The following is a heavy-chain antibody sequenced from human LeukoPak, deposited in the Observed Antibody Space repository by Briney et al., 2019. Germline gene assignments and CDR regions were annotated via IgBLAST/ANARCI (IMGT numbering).Heavy chain of an antibody. CDR3: AKGPYYDSSGYYGGNFDY. D-gene: IGHD3-22*01. J-gene: IGHJ4*02. CDR2: ISGSGGST. V-gene: IGHV3-23*01. Sequence: PGGSLRLSCAASGFTFSIYAMSWVRQAPGKGLQWVSAISGSGGSTYFADSVKGRFTISRDNSKNTLYLQMNSLRAEDTAVYYCAKGPYYDSSGYYGGNFDYWGQGTLVTVSS. CDR1: GFTFSIYA.